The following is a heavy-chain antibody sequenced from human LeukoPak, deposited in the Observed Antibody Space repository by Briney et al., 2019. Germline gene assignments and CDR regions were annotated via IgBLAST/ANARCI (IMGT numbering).Heavy chain of an antibody. CDR3: AKDREQLVLSD. CDR2: IKQDGSEK. Sequence: GGSLRLSCAASGFTFYTYTMYCVRQAPGRGLEWVANIKQDGSEKYYVYSVKGRFTISRDNAKNSLYLQMNSLRAEDTAVYYCAKDREQLVLSDWGQGTLVTVSS. CDR1: GFTFYTYT. V-gene: IGHV3-7*01. J-gene: IGHJ4*02. D-gene: IGHD6-6*01.